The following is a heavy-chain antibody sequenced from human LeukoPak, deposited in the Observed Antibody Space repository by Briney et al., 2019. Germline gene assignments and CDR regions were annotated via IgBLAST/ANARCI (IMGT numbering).Heavy chain of an antibody. D-gene: IGHD2-2*01. CDR1: GGSISSSSYY. CDR2: IYYSGST. V-gene: IGHV4-39*07. Sequence: SETLSLTCTVSGGSISSSSYYWGWIRQPPGKGLEWIGSIYYSGSTYYNPSLRSRVTMSVDTSKNQFSLKLSSVIAADTAVYYCARTTEGYCSSASCFGFSYSYYMDVWGKGTTVTISS. CDR3: ARTTEGYCSSASCFGFSYSYYMDV. J-gene: IGHJ6*03.